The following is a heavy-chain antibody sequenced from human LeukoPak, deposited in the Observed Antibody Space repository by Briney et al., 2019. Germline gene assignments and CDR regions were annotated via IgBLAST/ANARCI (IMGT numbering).Heavy chain of an antibody. V-gene: IGHV3-66*01. CDR3: ARAVGYNSGWSLDF. J-gene: IGHJ4*02. Sequence: GGSLRLSWAASGFTVSSPYVRWVRQAAGKGLEWVSVIYSGGSTYYADSVRGRFTISRDNSKPTLYLQMNSLRAEDTAVYYCARAVGYNSGWSLDFWGQGTLVTVSS. D-gene: IGHD6-19*01. CDR1: GFTVSSPY. CDR2: IYSGGST.